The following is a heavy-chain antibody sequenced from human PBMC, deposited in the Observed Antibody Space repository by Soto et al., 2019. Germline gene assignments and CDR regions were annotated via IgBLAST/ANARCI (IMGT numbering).Heavy chain of an antibody. J-gene: IGHJ4*02. CDR1: GGTFSSYT. CDR2: IIPILGIA. CDR3: ARAWDDYGDYYFDY. V-gene: IGHV1-69*02. D-gene: IGHD4-17*01. Sequence: SVKVSCKASGGTFSSYTISWVRQAPGQGLEWMGRIIPILGIANYAQKFQGRVTITADKSTSTAYMELSSLRSEDTAVYYCARAWDDYGDYYFDYWGQGTLVTVSS.